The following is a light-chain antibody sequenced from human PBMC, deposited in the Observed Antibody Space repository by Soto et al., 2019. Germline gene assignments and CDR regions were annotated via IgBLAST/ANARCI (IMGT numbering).Light chain of an antibody. J-gene: IGKJ5*01. V-gene: IGKV1-39*01. CDR3: QESYTVPIT. CDR1: QSIGSF. Sequence: DIQMTQSPSSLSASVGDRVTISCRASQSIGSFLNWYQHKPGKAPNLLIYAASSLQSGVPSRFSGSGSGTDFTLTIISLQREDFATYYCQESYTVPITFGQGTRLEIK. CDR2: AAS.